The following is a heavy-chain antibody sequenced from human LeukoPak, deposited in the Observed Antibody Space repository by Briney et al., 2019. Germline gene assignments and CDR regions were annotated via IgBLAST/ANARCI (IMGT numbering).Heavy chain of an antibody. Sequence: SETLSLTCAVYGGSFSGYYWSWLRQPPGKGLEWIGDINESGSTNYNSSLKSQVIFSLDTSKSQFSLKLSSVTAADTALHYCARYFDWPNAFDIWGQGAKVTVSS. D-gene: IGHD3-9*01. J-gene: IGHJ3*02. CDR2: INESGST. CDR3: ARYFDWPNAFDI. V-gene: IGHV4-34*01. CDR1: GGSFSGYY.